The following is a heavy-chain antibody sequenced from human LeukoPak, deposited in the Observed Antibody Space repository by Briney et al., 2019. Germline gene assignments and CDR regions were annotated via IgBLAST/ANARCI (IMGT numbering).Heavy chain of an antibody. J-gene: IGHJ6*03. CDR2: ISGSGGST. Sequence: GGSLRLSCAASGFTFSSYGMSWVRQAPGKGLEWVSAISGSGGSTYYADSVKGRFTISRDNSKNTLYLQMNSLRAEDTAVYFCAKGPILVDDYYYSYYMDVWGTGTTVTISS. CDR3: AKGPILVDDYYYSYYMDV. D-gene: IGHD3-22*01. CDR1: GFTFSSYG. V-gene: IGHV3-23*01.